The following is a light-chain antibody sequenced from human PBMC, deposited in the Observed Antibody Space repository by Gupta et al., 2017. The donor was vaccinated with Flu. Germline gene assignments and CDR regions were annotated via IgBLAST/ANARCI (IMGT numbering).Light chain of an antibody. Sequence: DIVLTQSPATLSLSPGERATLSCRASQSVGSFLAWYQQKPGQAPRLLIYDASNRATGIPVRFSGSGSGTDFTLTVSSLEPEDFAVYYCQQRSNWLLTFGGGTKVEIK. J-gene: IGKJ4*01. V-gene: IGKV3-11*01. CDR2: DAS. CDR1: QSVGSF. CDR3: QQRSNWLLT.